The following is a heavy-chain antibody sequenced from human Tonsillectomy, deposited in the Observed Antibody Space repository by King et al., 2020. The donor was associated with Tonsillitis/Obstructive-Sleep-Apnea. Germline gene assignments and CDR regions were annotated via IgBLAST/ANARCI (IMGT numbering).Heavy chain of an antibody. J-gene: IGHJ4*02. CDR2: ISSSSSYT. CDR3: AREGGCSSTSCFRPFDF. V-gene: IGHV3-11*05. CDR1: GFTFSDYY. D-gene: IGHD2-2*01. Sequence: VQLVESGGCFVKPGGSLRLSCAASGFTFSDYYMSWIRPAPGKGLEWVSYISSSSSYTNYADSVKGRFTIFRDNAKNSLYLQMNSLRAEDTAVYYCAREGGCSSTSCFRPFDFWGQGTLVTVSS.